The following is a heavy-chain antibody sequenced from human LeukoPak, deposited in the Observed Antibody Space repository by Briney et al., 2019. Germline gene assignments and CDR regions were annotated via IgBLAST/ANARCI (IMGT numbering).Heavy chain of an antibody. V-gene: IGHV4-34*01. J-gene: IGHJ4*02. CDR1: GGSFSGYY. D-gene: IGHD3-9*01. Sequence: SETLSLTCAVYGGSFSGYYWSWIRQPPGKGLEWIGEINHSGSTNYNPSLKSRVTISVDTSKNQFSLKLSSVTAADTAVYYCARGMASRYLTNWGQGTLVTVSS. CDR2: INHSGST. CDR3: ARGMASRYLTN.